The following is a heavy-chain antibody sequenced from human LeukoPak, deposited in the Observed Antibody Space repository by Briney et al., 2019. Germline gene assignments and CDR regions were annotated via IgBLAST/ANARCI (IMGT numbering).Heavy chain of an antibody. CDR3: AREGWDWSGGFDY. CDR2: INHRGST. D-gene: IGHD3/OR15-3a*01. CDR1: GGSFSGYY. Sequence: SETLSLTCAVYGGSFSGYYWSWLRQPPGKGLEWIGEINHRGSTNYNPSLTSRGTISVDTSKNQFSLKLSSVTAADTAVYYCAREGWDWSGGFDYWGQGTLVTVSS. V-gene: IGHV4-34*01. J-gene: IGHJ4*02.